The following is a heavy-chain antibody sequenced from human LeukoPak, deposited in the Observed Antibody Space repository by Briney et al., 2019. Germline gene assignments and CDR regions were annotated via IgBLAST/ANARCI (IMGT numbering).Heavy chain of an antibody. J-gene: IGHJ4*02. CDR3: ARAGTNLGDYDY. V-gene: IGHV4-38-2*02. CDR2: MFHSGST. CDR1: GYSISSGHY. D-gene: IGHD4-17*01. Sequence: SETLSLTCTVSGYSISSGHYWAWIRQSPEKGLEWIASMFHSGSTYYNPSLKSRVTTSADTSKNEFSLKLSSVTAADTAVYYCARAGTNLGDYDYWGQGTLVTVSS.